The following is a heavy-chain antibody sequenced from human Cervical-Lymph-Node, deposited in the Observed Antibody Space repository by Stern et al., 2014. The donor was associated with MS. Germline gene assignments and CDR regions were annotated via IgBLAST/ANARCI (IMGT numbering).Heavy chain of an antibody. CDR2: INTHTGNS. V-gene: IGHV7-4-1*02. D-gene: IGHD5-18*01. CDR3: ARDFVDTAMITRSDYLDS. CDR1: GYTLTNYL. J-gene: IGHJ4*02. Sequence: QVQLVQSGSELKEPGASVKVSCKASGYTLTNYLMNWVRQAPGQGLEWLGWINTHTGNSTYAQGFTGRFVFSLDTSVSTAYLHISSLKAEDTAVYYCARDFVDTAMITRSDYLDSWGQGTLVTVSS.